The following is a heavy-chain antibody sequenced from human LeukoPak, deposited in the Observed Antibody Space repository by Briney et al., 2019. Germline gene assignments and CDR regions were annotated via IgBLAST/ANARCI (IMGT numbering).Heavy chain of an antibody. CDR3: ARNYDFWSGYLDY. D-gene: IGHD3-3*01. Sequence: SETLSLTCTVSGGSISNYYWSWIRQPPGKGLEWIGYIHYSGSTNNNPSLKSRVTISVDTSKNQFSLKLTSVTAADTAVYYCARNYDFWSGYLDYWGQGTLVTVSS. J-gene: IGHJ4*02. CDR2: IHYSGST. V-gene: IGHV4-59*01. CDR1: GGSISNYY.